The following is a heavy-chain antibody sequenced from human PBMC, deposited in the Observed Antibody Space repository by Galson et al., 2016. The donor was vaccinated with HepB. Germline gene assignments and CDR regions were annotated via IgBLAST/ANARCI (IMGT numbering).Heavy chain of an antibody. CDR1: GGSINSGGFY. CDR2: IYYRGST. J-gene: IGHJ5*02. CDR3: ARVTCSGGSCYLGAPLTWFAP. V-gene: IGHV4-31*03. Sequence: TLSLTCTVSGGSINSGGFYWSWIRQHPGKGLEWIGNIYYRGSTNYNPSLKSRLTTSVDTSKRQFSLKLTSVTAADTAVYYCARVTCSGGSCYLGAPLTWFAPWGQGTLVTVSS. D-gene: IGHD2-15*01.